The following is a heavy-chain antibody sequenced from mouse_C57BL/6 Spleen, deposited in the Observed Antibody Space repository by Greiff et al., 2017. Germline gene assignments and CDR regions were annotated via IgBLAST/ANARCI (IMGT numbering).Heavy chain of an antibody. CDR2: ISSGGSYT. CDR1: GFTFSSYG. D-gene: IGHD2-4*01. CDR3: EREGDYDGKRYYFDY. Sequence: EVQLVESGGDLVKPGGSLKLSCAASGFTFSSYGMSWVRQTPDKRLEWVATISSGGSYTYYPDSVKGRFTISRDNAKNTLYLQMSSLKSEDAAMYYCEREGDYDGKRYYFDYWGQGTTLTVSS. J-gene: IGHJ2*01. V-gene: IGHV5-6*01.